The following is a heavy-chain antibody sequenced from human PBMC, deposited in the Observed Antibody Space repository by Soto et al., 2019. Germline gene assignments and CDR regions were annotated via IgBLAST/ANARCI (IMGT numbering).Heavy chain of an antibody. CDR1: GYSFTSYW. V-gene: IGHV5-51*01. CDR2: IYPGDSDT. CDR3: ASTGLSSYSGSYWEAFDI. Sequence: GESLKISCKGSGYSFTSYWIGWVRQMPGKGLEWMGIIYPGDSDTRYSPSFQGQVTISADKSISTAYLQWSSLKASDTAMYYCASTGLSSYSGSYWEAFDIWGQGTMVTVSS. J-gene: IGHJ3*02. D-gene: IGHD1-26*01.